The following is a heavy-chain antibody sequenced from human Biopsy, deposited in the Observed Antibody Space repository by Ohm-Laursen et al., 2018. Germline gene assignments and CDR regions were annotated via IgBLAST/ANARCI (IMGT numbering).Heavy chain of an antibody. CDR3: ATKLTGYFHH. D-gene: IGHD3-9*01. CDR1: GGTFSSYG. CDR2: NIPILGTG. J-gene: IGHJ1*01. V-gene: IGHV1-69*13. Sequence: SVKVSCNAPGGTFSSYGVNWVRQAPGQGLEWLGGNIPILGTGNYAQKFQDRVTVAAVPSTSTATMELRSLRSDDTAVYYCATKLTGYFHHWGQGTLVIVSS.